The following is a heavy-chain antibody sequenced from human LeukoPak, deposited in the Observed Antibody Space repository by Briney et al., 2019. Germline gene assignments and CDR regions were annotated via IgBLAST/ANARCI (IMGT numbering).Heavy chain of an antibody. CDR2: ITGSDGNT. CDR3: AQWGDFDVLTGYYVPDF. J-gene: IGHJ4*02. CDR1: GITFSNYA. Sequence: GGSLRLSCAASGITFSNYAMSWVRQAPGKGLEWVSAITGSDGNTYYADPVKGRFTISRDNSKNTLYLQMNSLRAEDTAVYYCAQWGDFDVLTGYYVPDFWGQGTLVTVSS. V-gene: IGHV3-23*01. D-gene: IGHD3-9*01.